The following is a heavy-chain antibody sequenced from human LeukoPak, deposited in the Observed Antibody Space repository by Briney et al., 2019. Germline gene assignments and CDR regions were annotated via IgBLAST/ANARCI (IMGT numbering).Heavy chain of an antibody. J-gene: IGHJ4*02. V-gene: IGHV1-8*03. CDR2: MNPNSGNT. Sequence: GASVKVSCKASGYTFTGYDINWVRQATGQGLEWMGWMNPNSGNTGYAQKFQGRVTITRNTSISTAYMELSSLRSEDTAVYYCARGRELSGSYYGGGVSDYWGQGTLVTVSS. D-gene: IGHD1-26*01. CDR1: GYTFTGYD. CDR3: ARGRELSGSYYGGGVSDY.